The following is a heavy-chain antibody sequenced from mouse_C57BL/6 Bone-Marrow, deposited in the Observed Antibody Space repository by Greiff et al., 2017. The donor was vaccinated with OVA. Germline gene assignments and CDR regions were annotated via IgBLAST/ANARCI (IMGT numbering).Heavy chain of an antibody. CDR3: AGEGLRYAMDY. Sequence: QVQLQQPGAELVMPGASVKLSCKASGYTFTSYWMHWVKQRPGQGLEWIGEIDPSDSYTNYNQKFKGKSTLTVDKSSSTAYMQLSSLTSEDSAVYYCAGEGLRYAMDYWGQGTSVTVSS. J-gene: IGHJ4*01. CDR1: GYTFTSYW. V-gene: IGHV1-69*01. D-gene: IGHD2-4*01. CDR2: IDPSDSYT.